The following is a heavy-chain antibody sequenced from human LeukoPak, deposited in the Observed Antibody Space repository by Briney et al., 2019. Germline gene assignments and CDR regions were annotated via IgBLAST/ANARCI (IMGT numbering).Heavy chain of an antibody. CDR2: ISSSSSYI. Sequence: GGSLRLSCAASGFTFSSYSMNWVRQAPGKGLEWVSSISSSSSYIYYADSVKGRFTISRDNAKNSLYLQMNSLRAEDTAVYYCARSSWAVRGGRNNWFDPWGQGTLVTVSS. D-gene: IGHD3-10*01. J-gene: IGHJ5*02. V-gene: IGHV3-21*01. CDR1: GFTFSSYS. CDR3: ARSSWAVRGGRNNWFDP.